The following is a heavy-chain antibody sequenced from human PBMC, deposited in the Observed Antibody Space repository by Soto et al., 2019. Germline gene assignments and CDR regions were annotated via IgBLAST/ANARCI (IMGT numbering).Heavy chain of an antibody. J-gene: IGHJ4*02. V-gene: IGHV3-21*01. CDR2: LSSSSSYI. D-gene: IGHD3-22*01. CDR3: ARSSDYNYYFDY. CDR1: GFTLSSHA. Sequence: EVQLVESGGGLVKPGGSLRLSCAASGFTLSSHAINWVRQAPGKGLEWVSFLSSSSSYIYYADSVKGRFTISRDNAKKSLYLQMNSLRAEDTAVYYCARSSDYNYYFDYWGQGALVTVSS.